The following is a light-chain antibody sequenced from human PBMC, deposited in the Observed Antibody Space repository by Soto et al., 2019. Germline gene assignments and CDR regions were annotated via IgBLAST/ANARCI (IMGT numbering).Light chain of an antibody. CDR1: QDVDNNF. CDR2: ASS. Sequence: EIVLTQSPGTLSLSPGEGATLSCRASQDVDNNFLSWYQQRPGQAPRLRIYASSRRATGIPDLFSGSGSGTDFTLTISRVGPEDIAVYFCHQYYSSITFGGGTKVEVK. V-gene: IGKV3-20*01. J-gene: IGKJ4*01. CDR3: HQYYSSIT.